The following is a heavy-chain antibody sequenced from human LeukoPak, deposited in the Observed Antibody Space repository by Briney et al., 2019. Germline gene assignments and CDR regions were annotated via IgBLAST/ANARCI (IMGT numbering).Heavy chain of an antibody. CDR3: ARRGYCSSTSCYGSWFDP. CDR2: ITQDGSEK. D-gene: IGHD2-2*01. CDR1: GFTFSSYW. V-gene: IGHV3-7*03. Sequence: SGGSLRLSCAASGFTFSSYWMSWVRQAPGKGLEWVANITQDGSEKYYVDSVKGRFTISRDNAKNSLYLQMNSLRAEDTAVYYCARRGYCSSTSCYGSWFDPWGQGTLVTVSS. J-gene: IGHJ5*02.